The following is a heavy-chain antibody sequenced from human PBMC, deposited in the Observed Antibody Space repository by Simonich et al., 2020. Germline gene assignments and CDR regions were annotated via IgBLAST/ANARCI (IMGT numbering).Heavy chain of an antibody. J-gene: IGHJ3*02. V-gene: IGHV4-34*01. CDR1: GGSFSGYY. CDR3: ARPLGIVWAFDI. Sequence: QVQLQQWGAGLLKPSETLSLTCAVYGGSFSGYYWSWIRQPPGKGLEWMGEINHRGSTNNNPSHKSRVTISVDTSKNQFSLKLSSVTAADTAVYYCARPLGIVWAFDIWGQGTMVTVSS. CDR2: INHRGST. D-gene: IGHD3-16*01.